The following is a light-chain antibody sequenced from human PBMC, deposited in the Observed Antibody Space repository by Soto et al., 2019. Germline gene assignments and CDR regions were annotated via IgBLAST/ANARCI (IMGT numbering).Light chain of an antibody. CDR1: QSVSSNY. CDR2: DAS. CDR3: QQSSNWPLTT. Sequence: EIVLTQSPGTLSLSPGDTAILSCRASQSVSSNYLAWYQQKPGQAPRLLIYDASNRATGIPARFSGSGSGTDFTLTISSLEPEDFAVYYCQQSSNWPLTTFGQGTRLEIK. V-gene: IGKV3-11*01. J-gene: IGKJ5*01.